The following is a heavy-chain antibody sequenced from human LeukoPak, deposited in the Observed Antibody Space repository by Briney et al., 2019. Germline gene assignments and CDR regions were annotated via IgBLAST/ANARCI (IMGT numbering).Heavy chain of an antibody. J-gene: IGHJ4*02. CDR1: GFTFRTYD. Sequence: GGSLRLSCAASGFTFRTYDMSWVRQAPGKGLEGVSTISGSGGSTYYADSVKGRFTISRDNSKDTLYLQMNSLRAEDTAVYYCAKWAYYDILTGYNYFDYWGQGTLVTVSS. CDR2: ISGSGGST. CDR3: AKWAYYDILTGYNYFDY. V-gene: IGHV3-23*01. D-gene: IGHD3-9*01.